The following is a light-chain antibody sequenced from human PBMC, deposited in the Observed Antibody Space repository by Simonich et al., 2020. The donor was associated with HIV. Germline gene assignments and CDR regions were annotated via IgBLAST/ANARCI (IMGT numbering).Light chain of an antibody. Sequence: QSALTQPPSASGSPGQSVTISCTGTSSYVGGYNYVSWYQQHPGKAPKLMIYEGKKRPSGVPDRFSGSKSGNTASLTVSGLQAEDESDYYCSSYAGSNNWVFGGGTKVTVL. CDR3: SSYAGSNNWV. CDR2: EGK. CDR1: SSYVGGYNY. J-gene: IGLJ3*02. V-gene: IGLV2-8*01.